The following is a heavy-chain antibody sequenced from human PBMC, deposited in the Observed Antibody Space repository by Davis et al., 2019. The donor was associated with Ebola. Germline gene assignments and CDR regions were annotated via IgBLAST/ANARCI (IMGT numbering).Heavy chain of an antibody. CDR2: ISGYNGNT. V-gene: IGHV1-18*01. D-gene: IGHD2-2*01. Sequence: ASVKVSCKASGYTFTSYGFSWVRQAPGQGLEWIGWISGYNGNTNYAQKLQGRVTMTTDTSTSTAYMELRSLRSDDTAVYYCARDGLVPDAIRGGFDPWGQGMLVTVSS. CDR3: ARDGLVPDAIRGGFDP. CDR1: GYTFTSYG. J-gene: IGHJ5*02.